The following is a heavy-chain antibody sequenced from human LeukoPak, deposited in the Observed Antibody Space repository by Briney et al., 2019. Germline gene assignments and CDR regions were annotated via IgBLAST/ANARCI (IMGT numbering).Heavy chain of an antibody. CDR1: GGTFSSYA. V-gene: IGHV1-69*13. CDR3: ARGGEYSSSSEGDY. D-gene: IGHD6-6*01. J-gene: IGHJ4*02. Sequence: SVKVSCKASGGTFSSYAISWVRQAPGQGLEWMGGIIPIFGAANYAQKFQGRVTITADESTSTAYMELSSLRSEDTAVYYCARGGEYSSSSEGDYWGQGTLVTVSS. CDR2: IIPIFGAA.